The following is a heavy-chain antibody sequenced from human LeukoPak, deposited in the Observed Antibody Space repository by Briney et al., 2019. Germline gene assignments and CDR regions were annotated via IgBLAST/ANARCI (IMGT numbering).Heavy chain of an antibody. CDR1: GGSFSGYY. CDR2: INHSGST. CDR3: ARGPRYSSSWSLGGWFDP. V-gene: IGHV4-34*01. J-gene: IGHJ5*02. Sequence: SETLSLTCAVYGGSFSGYYWSWIRQPPGKGLEWIGEINHSGSTNYNPSLKSRVTISVDTSKNQFSLKLSSVTAADTAVCYCARGPRYSSSWSLGGWFDPWGQGTLVTVSS. D-gene: IGHD6-13*01.